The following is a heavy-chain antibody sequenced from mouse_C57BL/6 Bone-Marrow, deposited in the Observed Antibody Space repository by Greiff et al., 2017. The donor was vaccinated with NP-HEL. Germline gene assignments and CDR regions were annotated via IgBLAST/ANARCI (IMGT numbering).Heavy chain of an antibody. CDR1: GYTFTGYW. J-gene: IGHJ2*01. Sequence: QVQLQQSGAELMKPGASVKLSCKATGYTFTGYWIEWVKQRPGHGLEWIGEILPGSGGTNYNEKFKGKATFTADTSSNTAYMQLSSLTTEDSAIYYCASYYGSSGYWGQGTTLTVSS. CDR2: ILPGSGGT. V-gene: IGHV1-9*01. D-gene: IGHD1-1*01. CDR3: ASYYGSSGY.